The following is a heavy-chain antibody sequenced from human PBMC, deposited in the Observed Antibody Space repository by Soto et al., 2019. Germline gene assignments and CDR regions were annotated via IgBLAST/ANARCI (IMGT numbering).Heavy chain of an antibody. Sequence: PXVSLRLSCAASGFTFSSYGMHWVRQAPGKGLEWVAVISYDGSNKYYADSVKGRFTISRDNSKNTLYLQMNSLRAEDTAVYYCAKDHYGDTAYYYGMDVWGQGTTVTVSS. V-gene: IGHV3-30*18. D-gene: IGHD4-17*01. J-gene: IGHJ6*02. CDR3: AKDHYGDTAYYYGMDV. CDR1: GFTFSSYG. CDR2: ISYDGSNK.